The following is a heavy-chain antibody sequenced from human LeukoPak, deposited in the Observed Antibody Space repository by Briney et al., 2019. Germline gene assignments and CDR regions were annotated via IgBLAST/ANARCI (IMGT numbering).Heavy chain of an antibody. CDR2: ITYDGYYK. D-gene: IGHD3-10*01. V-gene: IGHV3-30*03. J-gene: IGHJ4*02. CDR3: ARDLSPVVRASPMGY. CDR1: GFSFSSHS. Sequence: PGGSLRLSCAASGFSFSSHSMTWVRQAPGKGLEWVALITYDGYYKYYSDSVKGRFTISSDTSKNKLYMQMNSLRAEDTAVYYCARDLSPVVRASPMGYWGQGTPVTVSS.